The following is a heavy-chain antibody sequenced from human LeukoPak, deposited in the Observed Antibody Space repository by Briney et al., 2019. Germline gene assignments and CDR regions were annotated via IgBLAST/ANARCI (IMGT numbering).Heavy chain of an antibody. CDR2: IYHTGST. J-gene: IGHJ4*02. CDR3: ARRGRNSSGWQDYL. V-gene: IGHV4-59*01. D-gene: IGHD6-25*01. CDR1: GGSISSYY. Sequence: SETLSLTCTVSGGSISSYYRSWIRQPPGKGLEWIANIYHTGSTNYNPSLSSRVTISIDTAKNQFSLKLTSVTAADTAVYYCARRGRNSSGWQDYLWGQGTLVTVSS.